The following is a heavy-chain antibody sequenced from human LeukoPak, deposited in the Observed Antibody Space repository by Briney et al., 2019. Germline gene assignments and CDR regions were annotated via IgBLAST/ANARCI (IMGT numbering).Heavy chain of an antibody. J-gene: IGHJ4*02. CDR1: GFTFSRYE. CDR2: ISSSGSTI. CDR3: ARRDLKFPYYFDY. Sequence: GGSLRLSCAVSGFTFSRYEMNWVRQAPGKGLEWGSYISSSGSTIYYADSVKVRFTISRDNDKNSLYLQMNSLRAEDTAVYYCARRDLKFPYYFDYWGQGTLVTVSS. V-gene: IGHV3-48*03.